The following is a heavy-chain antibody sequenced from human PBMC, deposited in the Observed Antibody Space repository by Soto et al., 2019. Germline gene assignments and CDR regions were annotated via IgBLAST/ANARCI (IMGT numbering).Heavy chain of an antibody. D-gene: IGHD6-19*01. Sequence: SVTVSLKSSVYTFTSYAIHWLRPAPGQRLAGMGWINAGNGNTKYSQKFQGRVTITRDTSASTAYMEMSSLRAEDTAVYYCARGGYRSGWGPYYSYYYGMDVWGQGTTVTVSS. CDR1: VYTFTSYA. J-gene: IGHJ6*02. V-gene: IGHV1-3*01. CDR3: ARGGYRSGWGPYYSYYYGMDV. CDR2: INAGNGNT.